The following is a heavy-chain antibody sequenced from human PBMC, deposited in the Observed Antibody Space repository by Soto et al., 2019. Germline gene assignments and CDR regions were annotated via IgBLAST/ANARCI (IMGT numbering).Heavy chain of an antibody. Sequence: SGPTLVNPTQTLTLTCTFSGFSLSTSGVGVGWIRQPPGKALEWLALMYWNDDKSYSPSLKSRLTITKDTSKNQEVLTMTNMDPVDTATYYCAHTDQHLDDTAMVDYYYYGMDVWGQGTTVTVSS. CDR1: GFSLSTSGVG. J-gene: IGHJ6*02. CDR3: AHTDQHLDDTAMVDYYYYGMDV. V-gene: IGHV2-5*01. D-gene: IGHD5-18*01. CDR2: MYWNDDK.